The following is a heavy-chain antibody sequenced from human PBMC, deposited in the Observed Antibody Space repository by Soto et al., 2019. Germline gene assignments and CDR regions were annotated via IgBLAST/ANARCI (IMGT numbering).Heavy chain of an antibody. J-gene: IGHJ3*02. D-gene: IGHD6-13*01. V-gene: IGHV3-23*01. CDR2: ISGSGGST. Sequence: GGSLRLSCAASGFTFSSYAMSWVRQAPGKGLEWVSAISGSGGSTYYADSVKGRFTIPRDNSKNTLYLQMNSLRAEDTAVYYCAKASQYSSSWYGAFDIWGQGTMVTVSS. CDR1: GFTFSSYA. CDR3: AKASQYSSSWYGAFDI.